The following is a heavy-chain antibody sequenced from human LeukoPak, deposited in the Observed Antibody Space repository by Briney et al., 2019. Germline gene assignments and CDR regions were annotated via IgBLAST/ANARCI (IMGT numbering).Heavy chain of an antibody. CDR3: ARSVVVTAIEI. D-gene: IGHD2-21*02. CDR2: INHSGST. Sequence: PSETLSLTCAVYGGSFSGYYWSWIRQPPGKGLEWIGEINHSGSTNYNPSLKSRVTISVDTSKNQFSLKLSSVTAADTAVYYCARSVVVTAIEIWGQGTMVTVSS. J-gene: IGHJ3*02. V-gene: IGHV4-34*01. CDR1: GGSFSGYY.